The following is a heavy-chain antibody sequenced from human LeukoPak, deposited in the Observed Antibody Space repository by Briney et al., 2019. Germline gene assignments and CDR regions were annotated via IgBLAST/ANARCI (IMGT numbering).Heavy chain of an antibody. CDR1: GGTFSSYE. CDR2: IIPMFGTA. D-gene: IGHD3-22*01. CDR3: ARSYYYDSSGYYYDYYYYMDV. Sequence: GASVKVSCKASGGTFSSYEISWVRQAPGQGLEWMGGIIPMFGTANYAQKFQGRVTITADKSTSTAYMELSSLRSEDTAVYYCARSYYYDSSGYYYDYYYYMDVWGKGTTVTVSS. J-gene: IGHJ6*03. V-gene: IGHV1-69*06.